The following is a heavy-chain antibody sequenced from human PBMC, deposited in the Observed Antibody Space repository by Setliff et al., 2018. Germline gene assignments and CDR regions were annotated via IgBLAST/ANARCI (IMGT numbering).Heavy chain of an antibody. J-gene: IGHJ6*03. V-gene: IGHV4-59*01. Sequence: SETLSLTCTVSSASRSINTYYWSWIRQPPGKGLDWVGNIYYSGTNYNPSLKSRVTISVDTSKHQISLKLNSVTAADTAVYYCAGGTIVAPGGNYYYFMDVWGKGTTVTVSS. CDR3: AGGTIVAPGGNYYYFMDV. CDR2: IYYSGT. D-gene: IGHD6-6*01. CDR1: SASRSINTYY.